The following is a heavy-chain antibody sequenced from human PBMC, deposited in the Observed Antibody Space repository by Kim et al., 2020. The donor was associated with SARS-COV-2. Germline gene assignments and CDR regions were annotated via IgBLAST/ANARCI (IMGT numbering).Heavy chain of an antibody. CDR2: MNPNSGGT. Sequence: ASVKVSCKASGYTFSGYYIHWVRQAPGQRLEWMGRMNPNSGGTNYAQKFQGRVTMTRDTSINTAYMELSSLRSDDTAAYYCARSKSPLPFDYWCQGTLVT. J-gene: IGHJ4*02. CDR1: GYTFSGYY. CDR3: ARSKSPLPFDY. V-gene: IGHV1-2*06.